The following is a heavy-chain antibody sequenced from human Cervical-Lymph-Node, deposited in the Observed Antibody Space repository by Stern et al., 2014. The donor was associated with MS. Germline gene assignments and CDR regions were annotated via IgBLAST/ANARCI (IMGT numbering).Heavy chain of an antibody. D-gene: IGHD2-15*01. CDR1: GYTFSSYA. J-gene: IGHJ6*02. CDR3: ARPRGGYYYYAMDV. V-gene: IGHV1-18*01. CDR2: IRAYNGNT. Sequence: QVQLVQSGAAVKKPGASVKVSCPASGYTFSSYAINWVRQAPGPGIERMGWIRAYNGNTNYALKVLGRVPMTTDTSTNTAYMELRDLTSDDTAVYYCARPRGGYYYYAMDVWGQGTTVTVSS.